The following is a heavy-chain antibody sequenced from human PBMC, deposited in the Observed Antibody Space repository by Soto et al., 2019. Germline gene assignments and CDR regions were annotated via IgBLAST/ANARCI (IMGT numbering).Heavy chain of an antibody. Sequence: QITLKESGPSLVKPTQTLTLTCTFSGFSLTNTGVTVGWIRQPPGKALEWLALVYWHDDKRYNPSLRNRLTTAKDTYKNRVVLTLANVGPVDTATYYCANSHFEILPGPFDSWGRGTMVAVSS. D-gene: IGHD3-3*01. CDR3: ANSHFEILPGPFDS. V-gene: IGHV2-5*01. CDR1: GFSLTNTGVT. J-gene: IGHJ5*01. CDR2: VYWHDDK.